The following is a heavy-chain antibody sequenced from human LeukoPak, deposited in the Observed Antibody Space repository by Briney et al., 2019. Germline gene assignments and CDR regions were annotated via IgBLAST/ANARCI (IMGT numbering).Heavy chain of an antibody. D-gene: IGHD2-2*01. CDR3: AGRLGYCSSARCPSP. Sequence: ASVKVSCKASGYTFTGYYIHWVRQAPGQGLEWMGRINPNSGGTNHAQKFQGRVTMTRDTSISTAYMELSGLRSVDTAVYYCAGRLGYCSSARCPSPWGQGTMVTVSS. CDR2: INPNSGGT. CDR1: GYTFTGYY. J-gene: IGHJ3*01. V-gene: IGHV1-2*06.